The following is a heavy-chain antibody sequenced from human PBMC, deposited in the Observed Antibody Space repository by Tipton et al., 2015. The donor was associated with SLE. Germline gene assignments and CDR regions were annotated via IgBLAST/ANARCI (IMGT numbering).Heavy chain of an antibody. D-gene: IGHD2-15*01. CDR2: INHSGST. CDR3: ARGRDIVVVVAAAGFDP. V-gene: IGHV4-34*01. Sequence: TLSLTCAVYGGSFSGYYWSWIRQPPRKGLEWIGEINHSGSTNYNPSLKSRVTISVDTSKNQFSLKLSSVTAADTAVYYCARGRDIVVVVAAAGFDPWGQGTLVTVSS. J-gene: IGHJ5*02. CDR1: GGSFSGYY.